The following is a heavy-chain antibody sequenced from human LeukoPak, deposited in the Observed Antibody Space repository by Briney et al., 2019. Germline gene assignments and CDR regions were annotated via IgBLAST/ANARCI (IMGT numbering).Heavy chain of an antibody. Sequence: SETLSLTCAVYGGSFSSYYWSWIRQPPGKGLEWIGYIYYSGSTNYNPSLKSRVTISVDTSKNQFSLKLSSVTAADTAVYYCARLRRDGYNRYFDYWGQGTLVTVSS. CDR1: GGSFSSYY. CDR2: IYYSGST. V-gene: IGHV4-59*01. D-gene: IGHD5-24*01. CDR3: ARLRRDGYNRYFDY. J-gene: IGHJ4*02.